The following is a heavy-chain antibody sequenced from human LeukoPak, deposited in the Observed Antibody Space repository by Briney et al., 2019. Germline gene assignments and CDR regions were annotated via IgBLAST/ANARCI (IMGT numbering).Heavy chain of an antibody. CDR2: VIPIFGTA. CDR1: GGTFSSNT. CDR3: ARVWCSGGSCYSSRGAFDI. V-gene: IGHV1-69*13. D-gene: IGHD2-15*01. Sequence: ASVKVSCKASGGTFSSNTISWVRQAPGQGLECMGGVIPIFGTANYAQKFQGRVTITADESTSTAYMELSSLRYEDTAVYYCARVWCSGGSCYSSRGAFDIWGQGTMVTVSS. J-gene: IGHJ3*02.